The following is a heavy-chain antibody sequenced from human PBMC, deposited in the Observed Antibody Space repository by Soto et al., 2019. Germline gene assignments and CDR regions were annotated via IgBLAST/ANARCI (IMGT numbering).Heavy chain of an antibody. CDR1: GVSFNSYD. V-gene: IGHV3-30*03. CDR2: ITYDGSNT. D-gene: IGHD2-15*01. CDR3: ARISRYCSGGDCHA. J-gene: IGHJ5*02. Sequence: GGSLRLSCGASGVSFNSYDMHWVRQAPGKGPEWVAIITYDGSNTYYSDSVRGRFTIFRDNSKDTLYLQMHSLRSEDSAIYYCARISRYCSGGDCHAWGQGT.